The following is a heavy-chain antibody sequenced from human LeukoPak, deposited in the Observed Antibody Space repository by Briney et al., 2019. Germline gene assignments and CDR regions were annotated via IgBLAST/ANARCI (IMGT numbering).Heavy chain of an antibody. V-gene: IGHV3-7*01. CDR1: GFPFDRYW. D-gene: IGHD3-16*01. Sequence: GGSQRLSCAASGFPFDRYWMSWVRLAPGKGLEWVANIKHDGSEKTFVDSVKGRFTISRDNAENSLYLQMNSLRAEDTAVYYCARQPIYEAYFDFWGQGTLVTVSS. J-gene: IGHJ4*02. CDR2: IKHDGSEK. CDR3: ARQPIYEAYFDF.